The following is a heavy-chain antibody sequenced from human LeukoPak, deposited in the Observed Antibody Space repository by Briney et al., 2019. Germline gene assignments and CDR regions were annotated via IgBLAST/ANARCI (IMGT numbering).Heavy chain of an antibody. D-gene: IGHD3-16*01. CDR2: INTYNGNT. V-gene: IGHV1-18*01. J-gene: IGHJ4*02. CDR3: ARDSGGRGHFDF. CDR1: GYTFNTYG. Sequence: GASVKVSCKASGYTFNTYGISWVRQAPGQGLEWMGWINTYNGNTNYAQNLQGRVTMTTDTSTGTAYMELRSLRSDDTAVYYCARDSGGRGHFDFWGQGTLVTVSS.